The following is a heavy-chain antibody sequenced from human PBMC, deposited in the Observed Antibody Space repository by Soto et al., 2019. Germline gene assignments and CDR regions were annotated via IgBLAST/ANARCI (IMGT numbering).Heavy chain of an antibody. CDR3: AGGVVAANTPHN. J-gene: IGHJ4*02. V-gene: IGHV3-7*01. CDR1: GFPFSGHW. Sequence: EVQLVESGGGLVQPGGSLRLSCVASGFPFSGHWMSWGRQAPGKGLEWVANIKQDGSEEHYVDSVKGRFTVSRDNAKNYLHLQMNGPRAEDAAVYYCAGGVVAANTPHNWGQGTLVTVSS. CDR2: IKQDGSEE. D-gene: IGHD2-15*01.